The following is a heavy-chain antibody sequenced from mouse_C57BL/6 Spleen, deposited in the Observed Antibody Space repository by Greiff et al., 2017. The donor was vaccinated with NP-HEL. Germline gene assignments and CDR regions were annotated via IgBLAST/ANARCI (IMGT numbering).Heavy chain of an antibody. D-gene: IGHD2-5*01. J-gene: IGHJ3*01. V-gene: IGHV1-77*01. Sequence: VQLQQSGAELVKPGASVKISCKASGYTFTDYYINWVKQRPGQGLEWIGKIGPGSGSTYYNEKFKGQATLTADKSSSPAYMQLSSLTSEDSAVYFCAKGAYYSTPWFAYWGQGTLVTVSA. CDR2: IGPGSGST. CDR3: AKGAYYSTPWFAY. CDR1: GYTFTDYY.